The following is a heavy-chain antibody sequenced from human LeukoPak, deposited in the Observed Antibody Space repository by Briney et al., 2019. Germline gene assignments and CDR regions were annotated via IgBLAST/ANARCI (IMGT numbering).Heavy chain of an antibody. D-gene: IGHD3/OR15-3a*01. J-gene: IGHJ4*02. CDR3: ARSEGGFLDVN. Sequence: SQTLSLTCTVSGDSISRGSFSWTWIRQAPGKGLEWIGYIYHSGSTYYNPSLKSRVTISVDRSKNQFSLKLSSVTAADTAVYYCARSEGGFLDVNWGQGTLVTVSS. CDR2: IYHSGST. V-gene: IGHV4-30-2*01. CDR1: GDSISRGSFS.